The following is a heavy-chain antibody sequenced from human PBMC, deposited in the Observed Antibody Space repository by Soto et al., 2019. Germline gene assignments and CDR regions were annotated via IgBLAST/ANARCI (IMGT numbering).Heavy chain of an antibody. Sequence: SETLSLTCTVSGGSISSGGYYWSWIRQHPGKGLEWIGYIYYSGSTYYNPSLKSRVTISVDTSKNQFSLKLSSVTAADTAVYYCARVRGSLMVVPTNWFDPWGQGTLVTSPQ. CDR3: ARVRGSLMVVPTNWFDP. J-gene: IGHJ5*02. CDR2: IYYSGST. V-gene: IGHV4-31*03. CDR1: GGSISSGGYY. D-gene: IGHD2-21*01.